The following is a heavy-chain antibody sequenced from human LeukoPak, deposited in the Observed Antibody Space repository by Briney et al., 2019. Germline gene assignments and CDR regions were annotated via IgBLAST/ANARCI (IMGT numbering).Heavy chain of an antibody. D-gene: IGHD3-22*01. CDR2: ISAYNGNT. J-gene: IGHJ4*02. CDR1: GYTFTSYG. V-gene: IGHV1-18*01. Sequence: GASVKVSCKASGYTFTSYGISWVRQAPGQGLEWMGRISAYNGNTNYAQKLQGRVTMTTDTSTSTAYMELRSLRSDDTAVYYCARVQWQITHDSRAQTDYWGQGTLVTVSS. CDR3: ARVQWQITHDSRAQTDY.